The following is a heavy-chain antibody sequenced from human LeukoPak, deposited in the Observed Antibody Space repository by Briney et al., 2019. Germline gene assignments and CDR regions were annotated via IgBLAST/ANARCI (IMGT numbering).Heavy chain of an antibody. V-gene: IGHV3-23*01. CDR1: GFTFSSYA. D-gene: IGHD6-19*01. CDR3: AKATTAYSSGWLVSYYYYGMDV. CDR2: ISGSGGST. Sequence: PGGSLRLSCAASGFTFSSYAMSWVRQAPGKGLEWVSAISGSGGSTYYADSAKGRFTISRDNSKNTLYLQMNSLRAEDTAVYYCAKATTAYSSGWLVSYYYYGMDVWGQGTTVTVSS. J-gene: IGHJ6*02.